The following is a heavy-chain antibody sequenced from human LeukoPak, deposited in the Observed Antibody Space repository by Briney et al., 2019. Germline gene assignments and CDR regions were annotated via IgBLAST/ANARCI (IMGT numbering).Heavy chain of an antibody. D-gene: IGHD6-13*01. Sequence: SETLSLTCAVYGGSFSGYYWSWIRQPPGKGLEWIGEINHSGSTSYNPSLKSRVTISVDTSKNQFSLKLSSVTAEDTAVYYCARDGQQLLRGYFDYWGQGILVTVSS. V-gene: IGHV4-34*01. CDR1: GGSFSGYY. CDR2: INHSGST. CDR3: ARDGQQLLRGYFDY. J-gene: IGHJ4*02.